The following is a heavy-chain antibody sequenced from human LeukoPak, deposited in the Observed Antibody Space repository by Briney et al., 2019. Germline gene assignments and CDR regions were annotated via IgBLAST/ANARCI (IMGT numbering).Heavy chain of an antibody. CDR3: ARVVESDAFDI. V-gene: IGHV3-74*01. CDR2: INSDGSST. CDR1: GFTFSSYW. D-gene: IGHD2-21*01. Sequence: GGSLRLSCAASGFTFSSYWMHWVRQAPGKGLVWVSRINSDGSSTSYADSVKGRFTISRDNAKNTLYLQMNSLRAEDTAVYYCARVVESDAFDIWGQGTMVTVSS. J-gene: IGHJ3*02.